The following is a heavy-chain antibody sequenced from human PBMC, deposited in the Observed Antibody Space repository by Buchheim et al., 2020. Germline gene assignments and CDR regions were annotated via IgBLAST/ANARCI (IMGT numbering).Heavy chain of an antibody. CDR3: VRGTEISTGNVGDS. CDR1: GYIFSDYY. J-gene: IGHJ4*02. D-gene: IGHD3-9*01. Sequence: QVHLVQSGAEVREPGASMKVSCTASGYIFSDYYIHWVRQAPGHGLEWMGRLAPKSGATDTSNTFQGRLTLTRDTSVNTAYLELRSLRPDDTAVYFCVRGTEISTGNVGDSWGQGTL. V-gene: IGHV1-2*06. CDR2: LAPKSGAT.